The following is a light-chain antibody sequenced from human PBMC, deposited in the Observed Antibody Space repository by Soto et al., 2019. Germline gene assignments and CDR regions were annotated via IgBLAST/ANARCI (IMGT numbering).Light chain of an antibody. V-gene: IGLV2-14*01. Sequence: QSALTQAACVSGTTEQSITISCTGTSSDVGGYNYVSWYQQHPDKAPKLMIYEVSNRPSGVSNRFSGSKSGNTASLTISGLQAEDEADYYCTSYTSSSPYVFGTGTKVAVL. J-gene: IGLJ1*01. CDR1: SSDVGGYNY. CDR3: TSYTSSSPYV. CDR2: EVS.